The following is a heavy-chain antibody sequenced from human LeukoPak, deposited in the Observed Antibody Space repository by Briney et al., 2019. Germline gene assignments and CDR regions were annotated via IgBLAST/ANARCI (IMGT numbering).Heavy chain of an antibody. CDR3: AKDLTSGATRLAAMGTHAFDI. J-gene: IGHJ3*02. D-gene: IGHD3-16*01. V-gene: IGHV3-23*01. CDR1: GFTFSSYA. Sequence: PGGSLRLSCAASGFTFSSYAMSWVRQAPGKGLEWVSAISGSGGSTYYADSVKGRFTISRDNSKNTLYQQMNSLRAEDTAVYYCAKDLTSGATRLAAMGTHAFDIWGQGTMVTVSS. CDR2: ISGSGGST.